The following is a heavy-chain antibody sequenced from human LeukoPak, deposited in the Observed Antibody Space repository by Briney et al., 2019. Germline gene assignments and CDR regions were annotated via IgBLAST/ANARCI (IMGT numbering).Heavy chain of an antibody. CDR2: IKQDGSDK. J-gene: IGHJ4*02. CDR3: ARDGGRKEDY. D-gene: IGHD6-25*01. CDR1: GFTFSSYW. Sequence: GGSLRLSCAASGFTFSSYWMTWVRQAPGKGLEWVANIKQDGSDKYYVDSVKGRFTMSRDNAKNSLFLQMNSLRAEDTAVYYCARDGGRKEDYWGQGTLVTVSS. V-gene: IGHV3-7*01.